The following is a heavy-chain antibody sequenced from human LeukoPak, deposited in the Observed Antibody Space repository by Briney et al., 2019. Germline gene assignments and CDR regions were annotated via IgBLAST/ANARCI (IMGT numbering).Heavy chain of an antibody. J-gene: IGHJ4*02. D-gene: IGHD3-16*02. CDR1: GFTFSSYS. CDR3: AREDVIGGFDC. CDR2: ISSSSSYI. Sequence: GGSLRLSCAASGFTFSSYSMNWVRQAPGKGLEWVSSISSSSSYIYYADSVKGRFTISRDNAKNSLYLQMNSLRAEDTAVYYCAREDVIGGFDCWGQGTLVTVSS. V-gene: IGHV3-21*01.